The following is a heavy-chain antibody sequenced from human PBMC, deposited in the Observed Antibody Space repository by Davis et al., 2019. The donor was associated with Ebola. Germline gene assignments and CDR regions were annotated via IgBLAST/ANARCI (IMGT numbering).Heavy chain of an antibody. CDR3: ARQGSRILTGYYSSWFDP. Sequence: SETLSPTCAVSGASISSSNYWSCIRQPPGKGLEWIGEINHSGSTNYNPSLKSRVTISVDTSKNQFSLKLSSVTAADTALYYCARQGSRILTGYYSSWFDPWVQGTLVTVSS. J-gene: IGHJ5*02. CDR2: INHSGST. D-gene: IGHD3-9*01. CDR1: GASISSSNY. V-gene: IGHV4-34*01.